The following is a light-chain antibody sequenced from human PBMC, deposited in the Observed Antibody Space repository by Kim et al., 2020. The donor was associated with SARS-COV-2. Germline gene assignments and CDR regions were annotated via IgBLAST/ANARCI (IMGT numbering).Light chain of an antibody. CDR1: SLRRYY. CDR2: GKN. J-gene: IGLJ3*02. V-gene: IGLV3-19*01. Sequence: SSELTQDPAVSVALGQTVRITCQGDSLRRYYATWYQQKPGQAPVLVIYGKNNRPSGIPDRFSGSSSGNTASLTITGAQAEDEADYYCHSRDSSGNVFGGGTKLTVL. CDR3: HSRDSSGNV.